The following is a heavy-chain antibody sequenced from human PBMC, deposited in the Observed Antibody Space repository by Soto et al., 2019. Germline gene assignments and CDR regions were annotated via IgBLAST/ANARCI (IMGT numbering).Heavy chain of an antibody. V-gene: IGHV3-48*01. Sequence: GGSLRLSCAASGFTFSSYSMNWVRQAPGKGLEWVSYISSSSSTIYYADSVKGRFTISRDNAKNSLYLQMNSLRAEDTAVYYCARDFYDFWSGYTNAFDIWGQGTMVTVSS. CDR3: ARDFYDFWSGYTNAFDI. J-gene: IGHJ3*02. CDR2: ISSSSSTI. D-gene: IGHD3-3*01. CDR1: GFTFSSYS.